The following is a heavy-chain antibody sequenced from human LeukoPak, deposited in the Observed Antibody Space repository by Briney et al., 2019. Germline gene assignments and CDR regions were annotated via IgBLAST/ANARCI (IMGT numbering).Heavy chain of an antibody. CDR3: ARDPIMITFGGVIVRRNYFDY. Sequence: GASVKVSCKPSGYTFTRYGISWVRQAPGQGLEWMGGIIPIFGTANYAQKFQGRVTITTDESTSTAYMELSSLRSEDTAVYYCARDPIMITFGGVIVRRNYFDYWGQGTLVTVSS. V-gene: IGHV1-69*05. J-gene: IGHJ4*02. D-gene: IGHD3-16*02. CDR1: GYTFTRYG. CDR2: IIPIFGTA.